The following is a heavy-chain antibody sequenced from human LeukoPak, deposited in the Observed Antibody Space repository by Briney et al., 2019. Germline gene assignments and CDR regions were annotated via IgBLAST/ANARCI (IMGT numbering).Heavy chain of an antibody. Sequence: ASVKVSCKASGYTFTGYYMHWVRQAPGQGLEWMGWINPNSGDTNYAQKFQDRVTMTRDTSISTAYMELSSLRSDDTAVYYCARGSVVVTAPLGYWGQGTLVTVSS. J-gene: IGHJ4*02. CDR2: INPNSGDT. CDR3: ARGSVVVTAPLGY. D-gene: IGHD2-21*02. CDR1: GYTFTGYY. V-gene: IGHV1-2*02.